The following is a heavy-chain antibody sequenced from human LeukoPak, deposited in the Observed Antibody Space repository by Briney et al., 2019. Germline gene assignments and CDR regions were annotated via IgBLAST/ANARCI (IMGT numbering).Heavy chain of an antibody. CDR1: GASTSSHC. J-gene: IGHJ4*02. D-gene: IGHD6-19*01. CDR2: LYIGANT. Sequence: SSETLSLTCTASGASTSSHCWSWVRQPPGKGLEWVANLYIGANTHQNPSLTYPVSMSLYTSKNHLSLQLTSVTAADAAFYYCTKATKWLSFDSWGWGTLVTVSS. CDR3: TKATKWLSFDS. V-gene: IGHV4-59*11.